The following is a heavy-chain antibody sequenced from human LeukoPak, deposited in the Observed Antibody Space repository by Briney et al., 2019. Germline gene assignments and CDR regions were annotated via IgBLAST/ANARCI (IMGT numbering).Heavy chain of an antibody. V-gene: IGHV4-34*01. CDR1: GGSFSGYY. CDR2: INHSGST. D-gene: IGHD3-10*01. J-gene: IGHJ5*02. Sequence: PSETLSLTCAAYGGSFSGYYWSWIRQPPGKGLEWIGEINHSGSTNYNPSLKSRVTISVDTSKNQFSLKLSSVTAADTAVYYCARGFLVRGVLNWFDPWGQGTLVTVSS. CDR3: ARGFLVRGVLNWFDP.